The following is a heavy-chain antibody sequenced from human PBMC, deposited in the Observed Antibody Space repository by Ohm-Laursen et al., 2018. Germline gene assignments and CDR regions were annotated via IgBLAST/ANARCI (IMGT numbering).Heavy chain of an antibody. J-gene: IGHJ5*02. CDR3: ARGLWWFDP. V-gene: IGHV4-38-2*01. Sequence: SDTLSLTCAVSGYSISSGYFWGWIRQPPGKGLEWIGTVYHSGSTYYNQSLKSRVTISVDTSKNQFSLKLSSVTAADTALYYCARGLWWFDPWGQGTLVTVSS. CDR2: VYHSGST. CDR1: GYSISSGYF.